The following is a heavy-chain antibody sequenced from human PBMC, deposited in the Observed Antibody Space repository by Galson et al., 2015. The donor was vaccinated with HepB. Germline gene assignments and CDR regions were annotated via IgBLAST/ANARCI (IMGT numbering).Heavy chain of an antibody. J-gene: IGHJ4*02. CDR1: GFTVSTNS. V-gene: IGHV3-53*04. CDR2: LYAGGST. CDR3: ARVGWGPGLDY. Sequence: SLRLSCAASGFTVSTNSMTWVRQAPGRGLEWVSVLYAGGSTNYAESVKGRFTTSRHNSNNTVSLQLNSLRKEDAGIYYCARVGWGPGLDYWGQGALVTVSS. D-gene: IGHD3-16*01.